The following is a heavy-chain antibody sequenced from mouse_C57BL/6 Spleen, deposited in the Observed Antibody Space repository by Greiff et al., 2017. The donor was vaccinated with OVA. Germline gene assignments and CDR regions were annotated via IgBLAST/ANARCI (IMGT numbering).Heavy chain of an antibody. Sequence: QVHVKQPGAELVKPGASVKLSCKASGYTFTSYWMHWVKQRPGQGLEWIGMIHPNSGSTNYNEKFKSKATLTVDKSSSTAYMQLSSLTSEDSAVYYCARLKGAVVATPYYFDYWGQGTTLTVSS. J-gene: IGHJ2*01. CDR1: GYTFTSYW. CDR2: IHPNSGST. D-gene: IGHD1-1*01. CDR3: ARLKGAVVATPYYFDY. V-gene: IGHV1-64*01.